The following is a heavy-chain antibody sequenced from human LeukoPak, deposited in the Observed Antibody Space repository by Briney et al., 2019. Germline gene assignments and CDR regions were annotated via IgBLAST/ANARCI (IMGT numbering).Heavy chain of an antibody. D-gene: IGHD6-19*01. CDR2: ISGTSNTI. J-gene: IGHJ4*02. CDR3: ARDLGSCSTGRYMGFDY. Sequence: GGSLRLSCVGSGFTFSSYSMNWVRQAPGKGLEWVSYISGTSNTIYYADSVKGRFTVSRDNAKNSLYLQMNSLRAEDTAIYYCARDLGSCSTGRYMGFDYWGQGTLVTVSS. CDR1: GFTFSSYS. V-gene: IGHV3-48*01.